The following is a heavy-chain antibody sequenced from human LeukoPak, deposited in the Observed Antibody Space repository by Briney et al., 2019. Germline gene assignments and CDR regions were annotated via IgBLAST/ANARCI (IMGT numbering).Heavy chain of an antibody. J-gene: IGHJ4*02. Sequence: SETLSLTCTVSGGSISSSSYYWSWIRQPAGKGLEWIGRIYTSGSTNYNPSLKSRVTMSVDTSKNQFSLKLSSVTVADTAVYYCARDRTAHLDYWGQGTLVTVSS. D-gene: IGHD1-1*01. CDR2: IYTSGST. V-gene: IGHV4-61*02. CDR1: GGSISSSSYY. CDR3: ARDRTAHLDY.